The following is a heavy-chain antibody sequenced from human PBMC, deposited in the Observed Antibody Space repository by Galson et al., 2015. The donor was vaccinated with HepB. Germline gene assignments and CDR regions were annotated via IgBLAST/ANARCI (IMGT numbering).Heavy chain of an antibody. Sequence: LSLTCAVYGGSFSGYYWSWIRQPPGKGLEWIGEINHSGSTNYNPSLKSRVTISVDTSKNQFSLKLSSVTAADTAVYYCARDLIGEETSHYYDSSGYPTDYWVQGTLVTVSS. D-gene: IGHD3-22*01. CDR2: INHSGST. V-gene: IGHV4-34*01. J-gene: IGHJ4*02. CDR3: ARDLIGEETSHYYDSSGYPTDY. CDR1: GGSFSGYY.